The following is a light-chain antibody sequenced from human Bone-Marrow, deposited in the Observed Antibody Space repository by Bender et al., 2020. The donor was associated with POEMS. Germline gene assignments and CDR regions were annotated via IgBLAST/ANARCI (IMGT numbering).Light chain of an antibody. CDR3: QLWDSFTYVV. CDR1: NIETKS. V-gene: IGLV3-21*02. CDR2: DDS. J-gene: IGLJ2*01. Sequence: SYVLTQPPSVSVAPGQTASITCGGNNIETKSVHWYQRKPGQAPVLVVYDDSDRPFGIPERFSGSNSGNTATLTISGVEAGDEADYYCQLWDSFTYVVFGGGTKLTVL.